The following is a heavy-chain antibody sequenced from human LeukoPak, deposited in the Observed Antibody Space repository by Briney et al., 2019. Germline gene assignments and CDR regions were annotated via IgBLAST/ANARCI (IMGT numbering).Heavy chain of an antibody. V-gene: IGHV1-2*02. D-gene: IGHD3-9*01. Sequence: ASVKVSCKASGFTFTGAYMHWVRQAPGQGLEWMGWINPNSGETGYEQKFQGRVTMTRDTSIDTVHMELGSLTSDDTAVYYCARVLFNSGYDSWGQGTLVTVSS. J-gene: IGHJ5*01. CDR2: INPNSGET. CDR1: GFTFTGAY. CDR3: ARVLFNSGYDS.